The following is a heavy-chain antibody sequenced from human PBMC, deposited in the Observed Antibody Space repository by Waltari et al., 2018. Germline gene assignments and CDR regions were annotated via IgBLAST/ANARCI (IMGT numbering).Heavy chain of an antibody. V-gene: IGHV4-38-2*01. CDR1: GYSIGICYY. D-gene: IGHD6-6*01. CDR3: ARHPEQLVGYWYFDL. Sequence: QVQLQESGPGLVKPSETLSLTCHVSGYSIGICYYWGWIRQPPGKGLEWIGSIYHSGSTYQNPSLKSRLTISLDTSKNQFSLKLSSVTAADTAVFYCARHPEQLVGYWYFDLWGRGTLVTVSS. J-gene: IGHJ2*01. CDR2: IYHSGST.